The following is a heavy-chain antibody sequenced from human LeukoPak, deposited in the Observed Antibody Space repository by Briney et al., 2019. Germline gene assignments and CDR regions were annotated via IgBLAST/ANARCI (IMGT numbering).Heavy chain of an antibody. D-gene: IGHD2-2*01. V-gene: IGHV4-30-4*01. CDR1: GGSVSSGDYY. CDR2: IYYSGST. J-gene: IGHJ6*02. Sequence: SETLSLTCTVSGGSVSSGDYYWSWIRQPPGKGLEWIGSIYYSGSTSYNPSLKSRVTISVDTSKNQFSLRLSSVTAADTAVYYCASTVVPAAQDYYHGMDVWGQGTTVTVSS. CDR3: ASTVVPAAQDYYHGMDV.